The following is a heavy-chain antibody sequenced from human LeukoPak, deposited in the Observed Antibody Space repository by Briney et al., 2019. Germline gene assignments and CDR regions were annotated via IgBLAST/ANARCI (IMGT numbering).Heavy chain of an antibody. D-gene: IGHD2-21*01. CDR1: GFTSSSYE. CDR3: ARDPGYCGGDCYPDYFDY. J-gene: IGHJ4*02. Sequence: GGSLRLSCAASGFTSSSYEMNWVRQAPGKGLEWVSYISSSGSTIYYADSVKGRFTISRDNAKNSLYLQMKSLRAEDTAVYYCARDPGYCGGDCYPDYFDYWGQGTLVTVSS. V-gene: IGHV3-48*03. CDR2: ISSSGSTI.